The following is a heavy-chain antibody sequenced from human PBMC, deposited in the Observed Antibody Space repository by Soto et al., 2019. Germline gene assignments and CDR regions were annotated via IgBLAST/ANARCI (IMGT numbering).Heavy chain of an antibody. CDR1: GYGFTTYG. D-gene: IGHD6-6*01. J-gene: IGHJ4*02. CDR3: ARGRDGDY. Sequence: QVHLVQSGAEVKKPGASVKVSCKGSGYGFTTYGITWVRQAPGQGLEWMAWISAHNGNTNYAQQLQGRVTVTRDTSTSTAYMELRSLRSADTALYYCARGRDGDYWGQGALVTVSS. V-gene: IGHV1-18*01. CDR2: ISAHNGNT.